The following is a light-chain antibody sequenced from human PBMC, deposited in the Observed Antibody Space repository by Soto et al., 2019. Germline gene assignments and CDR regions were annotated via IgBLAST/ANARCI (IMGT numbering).Light chain of an antibody. CDR2: AAS. J-gene: IGKJ5*01. CDR1: QSITNY. Sequence: DIQMTQSPSSLSASVGDRVTITCRASQSITNYLNWYQQKPGKAPKLLIFAASTLQSGVPSRISGSGSGTDFTLTISSLQPEDIATYYCQQYENLPTFGQGTRLEIK. V-gene: IGKV1-39*01. CDR3: QQYENLPT.